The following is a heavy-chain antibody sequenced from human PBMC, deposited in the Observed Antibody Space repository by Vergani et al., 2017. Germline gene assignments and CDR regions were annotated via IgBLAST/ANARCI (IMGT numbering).Heavy chain of an antibody. J-gene: IGHJ6*03. CDR1: GGSISSGGYY. Sequence: QVQLQESGPGLVKPSQTLSLTCTVSGGSISSGGYYWSWIRQHPGKGLEWIGYIYYSGSTYYNPSLKSRLTISLDTSENALSLKLTSVTAADTAVYYCARQNDYYMDVWGKGATVTVS. CDR2: IYYSGST. D-gene: IGHD2/OR15-2a*01. CDR3: ARQNDYYMDV. V-gene: IGHV4-31*03.